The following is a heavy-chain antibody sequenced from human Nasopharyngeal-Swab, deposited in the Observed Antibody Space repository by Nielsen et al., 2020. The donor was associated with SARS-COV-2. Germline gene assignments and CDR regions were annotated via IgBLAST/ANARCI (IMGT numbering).Heavy chain of an antibody. CDR2: ISSSSDII. V-gene: IGHV3-48*02. CDR1: GFTFTTYA. Sequence: GESLKISCAPSGFTFTTYAMNWVRQAPGKGLEWISYISSSSDIIYYADSVRGRFTVSRDNAKTSLYLQMNSLTDEDTAVYYCARDGPGYSGYEGGEYFDYWGQGTLVTVSS. CDR3: ARDGPGYSGYEGGEYFDY. D-gene: IGHD5-12*01. J-gene: IGHJ4*02.